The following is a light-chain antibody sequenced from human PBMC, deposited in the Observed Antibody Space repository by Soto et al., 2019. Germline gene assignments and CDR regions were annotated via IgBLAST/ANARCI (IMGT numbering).Light chain of an antibody. CDR2: EVN. V-gene: IGLV2-8*01. CDR1: SSDVSGYNY. Sequence: QSLLTQPPSASGSPGQSVAISCTGTSSDVSGYNYFSWYQQHPRKAPKLMIYEVNKRPSGVSDRFSGSTSGNTASLSVSGVEAEGEADYYCSSYAGSSNVFGTGTK. J-gene: IGLJ1*01. CDR3: SSYAGSSNV.